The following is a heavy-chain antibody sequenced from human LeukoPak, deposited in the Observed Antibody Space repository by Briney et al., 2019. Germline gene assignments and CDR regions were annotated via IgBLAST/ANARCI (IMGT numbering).Heavy chain of an antibody. Sequence: SQILSLTCTVSGGSISSGGYYWSWIRQPPGKGLEWIGYIYHSGSTYYNPSLKSRVSISVDTSKNQFSLKLSSVTAADTAVYYCAREEYSYGSDYWGQGTLVTVSS. CDR2: IYHSGST. CDR1: GGSISSGGYY. V-gene: IGHV4-30-2*05. D-gene: IGHD5-18*01. J-gene: IGHJ4*02. CDR3: AREEYSYGSDY.